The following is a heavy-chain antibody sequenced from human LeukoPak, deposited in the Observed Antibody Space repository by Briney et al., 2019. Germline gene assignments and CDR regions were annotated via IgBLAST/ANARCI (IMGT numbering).Heavy chain of an antibody. Sequence: GGSLRLSCAASGFTVSSNYMSWVRQAPGKGLEWVSDVSANGAGTYYADSVKGRLTISRDNSKNTLYLQMNSLRAEDTAVYYCAKASGTYSFDYWGQGTLVTVSS. D-gene: IGHD1-26*01. V-gene: IGHV3-23*01. J-gene: IGHJ4*02. CDR2: VSANGAGT. CDR1: GFTVSSNY. CDR3: AKASGTYSFDY.